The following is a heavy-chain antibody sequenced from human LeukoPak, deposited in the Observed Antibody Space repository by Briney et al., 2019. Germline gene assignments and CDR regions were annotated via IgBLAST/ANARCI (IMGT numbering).Heavy chain of an antibody. CDR3: AKGPDSSSSFDY. D-gene: IGHD6-6*01. CDR2: ISSSGGTT. J-gene: IGHJ4*01. V-gene: IGHV3-23*01. Sequence: GGSLRLSCAASGFTFSSYAISWVRQAPGKGLEWVSGISSSGGTTYYADSVKGRFCISRDNSKSTLYLQMNSLRAEDTAVYYCAKGPDSSSSFDYWGPGTLVTVSS. CDR1: GFTFSSYA.